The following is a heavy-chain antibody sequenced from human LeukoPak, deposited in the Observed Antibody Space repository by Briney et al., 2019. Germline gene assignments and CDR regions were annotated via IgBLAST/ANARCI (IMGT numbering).Heavy chain of an antibody. D-gene: IGHD3-3*01. J-gene: IGHJ4*02. CDR1: GFTFSRYA. CDR3: ARDGGYDFWSGYYQDY. V-gene: IGHV3-30-3*01. Sequence: GGSLRLSCATSGFTFSRYAMHWVRQAPGKGLEWVPLISYVENIGSNKYYADSVKGRFTISRDNSKNTLYLQMNSLRAEDTAVYYCARDGGYDFWSGYYQDYWGQGTLVTVSS. CDR2: ISYVENIGSNK.